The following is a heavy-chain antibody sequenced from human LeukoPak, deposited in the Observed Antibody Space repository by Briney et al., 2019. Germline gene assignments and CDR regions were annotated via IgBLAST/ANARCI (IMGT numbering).Heavy chain of an antibody. Sequence: ASVKVSCKASGYTFTSYDINWVRQATGQGLEWMGWMNPNSGNTCYAQKFQGRVTMTRNTSISTAYMELSSLRSEDTAVYYCARGLWNSRDYYYMDVWGKGTTVTVSS. J-gene: IGHJ6*03. CDR1: GYTFTSYD. D-gene: IGHD1/OR15-1a*01. V-gene: IGHV1-8*01. CDR2: MNPNSGNT. CDR3: ARGLWNSRDYYYMDV.